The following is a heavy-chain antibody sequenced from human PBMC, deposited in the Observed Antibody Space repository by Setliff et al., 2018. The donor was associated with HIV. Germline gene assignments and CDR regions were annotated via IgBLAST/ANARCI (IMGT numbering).Heavy chain of an antibody. Sequence: ASVKVSCKVSGFTLTEFSMHWVRQAPGKGLEWMGRFDPEDGDTLYAQNFQGRVTMTEDPPTDTAYLELSGLRFEDTAVYYCATLKEQWLSEGGFDYWGQGTLVTVSS. J-gene: IGHJ4*02. V-gene: IGHV1-24*01. D-gene: IGHD6-19*01. CDR1: GFTLTEFS. CDR3: ATLKEQWLSEGGFDY. CDR2: FDPEDGDT.